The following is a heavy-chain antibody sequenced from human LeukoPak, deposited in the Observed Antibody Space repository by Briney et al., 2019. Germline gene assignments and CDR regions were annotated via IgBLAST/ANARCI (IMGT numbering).Heavy chain of an antibody. CDR3: ARQNGRYYDSSGSYYFDY. Sequence: SETLSLTCTVSGGSISSYYWSWIRQPPGKGLEWIGYIYYSGSTNYIPSLKSRVTISVDTSKNQFSLKLSSVTAADTAVYYCARQNGRYYDSSGSYYFDYWGQGTLVTVSS. V-gene: IGHV4-59*08. J-gene: IGHJ4*02. CDR2: IYYSGST. CDR1: GGSISSYY. D-gene: IGHD3-22*01.